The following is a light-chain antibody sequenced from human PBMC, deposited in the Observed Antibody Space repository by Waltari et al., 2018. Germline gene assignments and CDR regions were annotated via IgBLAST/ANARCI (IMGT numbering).Light chain of an antibody. V-gene: IGLV2-23*01. Sequence: QSALTQPASVSGSPGQSITISCTGTNSDVGSYNLVSWYQQHPGKAPKLLVYEGSKRPSGVSNRCAGCKSGNTASLTISGLQAEDEADYYCCSYAGSSTLVFGGGTKLTVL. J-gene: IGLJ3*02. CDR2: EGS. CDR1: NSDVGSYNL. CDR3: CSYAGSSTLV.